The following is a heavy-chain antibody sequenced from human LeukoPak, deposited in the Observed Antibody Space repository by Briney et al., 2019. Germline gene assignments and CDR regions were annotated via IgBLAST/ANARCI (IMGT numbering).Heavy chain of an antibody. Sequence: ASVKVSCKASGYTFTGYYMHWVRQAPGQGLEWMGWINPNSVGTNYAQKFQGRVTITRDTSISTAYMELSRLRSDDTAVYYCARVKPLGCSSTSCYNAFDIWGQGTMVTVSS. J-gene: IGHJ3*02. CDR2: INPNSVGT. CDR1: GYTFTGYY. D-gene: IGHD2-2*02. V-gene: IGHV1-2*02. CDR3: ARVKPLGCSSTSCYNAFDI.